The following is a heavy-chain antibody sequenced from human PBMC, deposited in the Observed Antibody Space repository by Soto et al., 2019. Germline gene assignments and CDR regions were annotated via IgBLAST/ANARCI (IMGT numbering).Heavy chain of an antibody. CDR2: ISWNSGSI. J-gene: IGHJ5*02. CDR3: AKEYCSGGSCYSFGVGWFDP. V-gene: IGHV3-9*01. D-gene: IGHD2-15*01. Sequence: GGSLRLSCAASGFTFDDYAMHWVRQAPGKGLEWVSGISWNSGSIGYADSVKGRFTISRDNAKNSLYLQMNSLRAEDTALYYCAKEYCSGGSCYSFGVGWFDPWGQGTLVTVSS. CDR1: GFTFDDYA.